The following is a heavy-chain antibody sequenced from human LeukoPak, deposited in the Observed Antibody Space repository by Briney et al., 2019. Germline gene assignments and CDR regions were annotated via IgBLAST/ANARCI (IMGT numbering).Heavy chain of an antibody. V-gene: IGHV3-66*01. Sequence: PGGSLRLSCAASGFTVSSNYMSWVRQAPGKGLEWVSVIYSGGSTYYADSVKGRFTISRDNSKNTLYLQMNSLRAEDTAVYYCARGSPTSIHSYGMDVWGQGTTVTVSS. CDR3: ARGSPTSIHSYGMDV. CDR1: GFTVSSNY. J-gene: IGHJ6*02. CDR2: IYSGGST. D-gene: IGHD2-2*02.